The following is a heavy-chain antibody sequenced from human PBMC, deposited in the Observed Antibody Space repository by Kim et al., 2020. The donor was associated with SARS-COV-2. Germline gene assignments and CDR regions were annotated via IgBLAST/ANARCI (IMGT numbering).Heavy chain of an antibody. D-gene: IGHD6-13*01. V-gene: IGHV3-33*05. CDR2: ISYDGSNK. CDR1: GFTFSSYG. J-gene: IGHJ6*02. CDR3: ARVIAAAGTEKYYYYGMDV. Sequence: GGSLRLSCAASGFTFSSYGMHWVRQAPGKGLEWVAVISYDGSNKYYADSVKGRFTISRDNSKNTLYLQMNSLRAEDTAVYYCARVIAAAGTEKYYYYGMDVWGQGTTVTVSS.